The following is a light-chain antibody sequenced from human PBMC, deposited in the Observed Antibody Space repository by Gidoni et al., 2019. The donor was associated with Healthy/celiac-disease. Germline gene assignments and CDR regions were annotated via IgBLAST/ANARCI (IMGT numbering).Light chain of an antibody. J-gene: IGKJ2*01. V-gene: IGKV3-11*01. CDR2: DAS. Sequence: EIVLTQSPATLSLSPGERATPSCRASQCVSSYLAWYQQKPGQAPRLLIYDASNRATGIPARFSGSGSGTDFTLTISSLGPEDFAVYYCQQRSNWPRTFGQGTKLEIK. CDR1: QCVSSY. CDR3: QQRSNWPRT.